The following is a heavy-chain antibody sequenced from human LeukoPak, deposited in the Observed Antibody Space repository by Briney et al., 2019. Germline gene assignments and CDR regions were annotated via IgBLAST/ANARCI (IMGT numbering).Heavy chain of an antibody. CDR3: ARIPYCAGGNCYSSPTLNFDY. D-gene: IGHD2-15*01. CDR2: INPYDRTS. V-gene: IGHV1-46*01. J-gene: IGHJ4*02. CDR1: GYTFTSYY. Sequence: GASVKVSCKASGYTFTSYYIHWVRQAPGQGLEWMGIINPYDRTSSSAHNFQGRITMTRDTSTTTVHMELSSLRSEDTAMYYCARIPYCAGGNCYSSPTLNFDYWGQGTLVTVTS.